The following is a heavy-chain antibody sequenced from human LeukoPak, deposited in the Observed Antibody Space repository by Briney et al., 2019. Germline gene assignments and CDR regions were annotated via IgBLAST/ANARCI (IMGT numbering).Heavy chain of an antibody. CDR3: VCRIGGAPQ. V-gene: IGHV3-7*03. J-gene: IGHJ4*02. D-gene: IGHD1-26*01. Sequence: GGSLRLSCAAAGFTFSSYWMSWVRQAPGKGLEWVANIKRDGSEKYYVDSVKGRFTISRDNSKNTLYLQMNSLRADDTAVYYCVCRIGGAPQWGQGTLVTVSS. CDR1: GFTFSSYW. CDR2: IKRDGSEK.